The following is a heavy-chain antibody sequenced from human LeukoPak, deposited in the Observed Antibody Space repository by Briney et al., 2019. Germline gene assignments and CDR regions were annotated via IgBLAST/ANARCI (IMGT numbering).Heavy chain of an antibody. Sequence: SGGSLRLSCAASGVTFSSFDMNWVRQAPGKGLEWVSYISSSGGTKYHADSVKGRFTISRDNAKNSLYLQMNSLRAEDTAVYYCARVGSSGLYFDDWGQGTLVTVSS. CDR2: ISSSGGTK. CDR3: ARVGSSGLYFDD. CDR1: GVTFSSFD. V-gene: IGHV3-48*03. D-gene: IGHD3-22*01. J-gene: IGHJ4*02.